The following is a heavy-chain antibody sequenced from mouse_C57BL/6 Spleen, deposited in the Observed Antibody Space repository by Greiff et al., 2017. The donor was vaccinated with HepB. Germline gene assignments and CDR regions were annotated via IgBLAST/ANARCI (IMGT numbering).Heavy chain of an antibody. CDR2: IYPGDGDT. V-gene: IGHV1-80*01. Sequence: QVQLQQSGAELVKPGASVKISCKASGYAFSSYWMNWVKQRPGKGLECIGQIYPGDGDTNYNGKFKGKATLTADKSSSTAYMQLSSLTSEDSAVYFCARHSNYVYYFDYWGQGTTLTVSS. CDR1: GYAFSSYW. J-gene: IGHJ2*01. CDR3: ARHSNYVYYFDY. D-gene: IGHD2-5*01.